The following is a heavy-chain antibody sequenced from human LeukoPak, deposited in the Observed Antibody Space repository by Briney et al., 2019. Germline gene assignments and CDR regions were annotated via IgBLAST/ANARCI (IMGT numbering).Heavy chain of an antibody. CDR1: GFTFSDYA. D-gene: IGHD5-24*01. J-gene: IGHJ3*02. CDR3: ARDNGDGYRGAFDI. CDR2: ISGTGVST. Sequence: GGSLRLSCAASGFTFSDYAMTWVRQAPGKGLEWVSTISGTGVSTYYADSVKGRFTISRDKAKNSLYLQMNSLRAEDTAVYYCARDNGDGYRGAFDIWGQGTMVTVSS. V-gene: IGHV3-23*01.